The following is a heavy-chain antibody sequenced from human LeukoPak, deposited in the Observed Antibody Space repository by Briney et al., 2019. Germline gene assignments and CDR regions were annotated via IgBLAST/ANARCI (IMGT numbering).Heavy chain of an antibody. V-gene: IGHV4-31*03. CDR2: IYYSGST. Sequence: SSETLSLTCTVSGGSISSGGYYWSWIRQHPGQGLEWIGYIYYSGSTYYNPSLKSRVTISVDTSKNQFSLKLSSVTAADTAVYYCAREDYGGNSGFDYWGQGTLVTVSS. CDR1: GGSISSGGYY. J-gene: IGHJ4*02. D-gene: IGHD4-23*01. CDR3: AREDYGGNSGFDY.